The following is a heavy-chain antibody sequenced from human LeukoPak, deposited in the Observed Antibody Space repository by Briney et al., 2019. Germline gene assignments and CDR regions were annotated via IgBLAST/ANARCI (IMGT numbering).Heavy chain of an antibody. V-gene: IGHV1-69*05. Sequence: SVKVSCKASGGTFSSYAISWVRQAPGQGLEWMGGIIPIFGTANYAQKFQGRVTITTDESTSTAYMELSSLRSEDTAVYYCARVGSGSYYTYYYGMDVWGQGTTVTVSS. D-gene: IGHD3-10*01. J-gene: IGHJ6*02. CDR1: GGTFSSYA. CDR2: IIPIFGTA. CDR3: ARVGSGSYYTYYYGMDV.